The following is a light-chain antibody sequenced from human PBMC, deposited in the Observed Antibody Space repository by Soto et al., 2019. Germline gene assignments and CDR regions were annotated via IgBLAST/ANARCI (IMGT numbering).Light chain of an antibody. CDR1: QSISSG. V-gene: IGKV1-5*01. CDR3: QQYQSHST. J-gene: IGKJ1*01. Sequence: DIQVTQSPSTLSASVGDRVTITCRASQSISSGLAWFQQKPGRAPQLLIFDASSLKSGVPSRFSGSGSGTEFTLTISSLQPDDFATYFCQQYQSHSTFGQGTKVDI. CDR2: DAS.